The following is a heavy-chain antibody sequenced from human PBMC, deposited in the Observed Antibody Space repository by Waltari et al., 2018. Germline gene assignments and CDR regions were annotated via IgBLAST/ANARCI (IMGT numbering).Heavy chain of an antibody. CDR1: GFTFSSYA. CDR2: ISGSGGST. D-gene: IGHD2-15*01. V-gene: IGHV3-23*01. Sequence: EVQLLESGGGLVQPGGSLRLSCAASGFTFSSYAMSWVRQAPGKGLEWVAAISGSGGSTYHADSVNGRFTSSRDNSKNTLYLQMNSLRAEDTAVYYCAKPAFRLLLPRGGQFYFDYWGQGTLVTVSS. CDR3: AKPAFRLLLPRGGQFYFDY. J-gene: IGHJ4*02.